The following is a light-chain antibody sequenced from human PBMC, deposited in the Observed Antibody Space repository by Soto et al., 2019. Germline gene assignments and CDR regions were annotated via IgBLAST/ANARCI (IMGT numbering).Light chain of an antibody. Sequence: EIVMTQSPATLSVSPGERATLSCRASQSVSNYLSWYQQKPGQAPRLLIFGASTRAIGIPAIFSGSGSGTEFTLTISSLQSEDFAVYYCLQHSHWPRTFGQGTKVE. CDR3: LQHSHWPRT. V-gene: IGKV3-15*01. CDR1: QSVSNY. CDR2: GAS. J-gene: IGKJ1*01.